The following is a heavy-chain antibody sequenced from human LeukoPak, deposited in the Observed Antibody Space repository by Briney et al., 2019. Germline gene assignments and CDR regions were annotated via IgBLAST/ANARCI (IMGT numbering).Heavy chain of an antibody. D-gene: IGHD2-21*02. V-gene: IGHV3-30*18. CDR1: GFTFSSFG. Sequence: GRSLRLSCAASGFTFSSFGMHWVRQAPGKGLEWVAVISYDGGNKYYADSVKGRFTVSRDNSKNTLYLQMNSLTAEDTAVYYCAKEYCSGDCYSDYFDSWGQGTLVTVSS. CDR2: ISYDGGNK. CDR3: AKEYCSGDCYSDYFDS. J-gene: IGHJ4*02.